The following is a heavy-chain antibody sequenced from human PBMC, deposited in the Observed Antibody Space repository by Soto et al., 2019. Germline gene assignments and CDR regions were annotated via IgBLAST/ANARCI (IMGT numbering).Heavy chain of an antibody. CDR3: ARYKRRGYDDFDC. CDR1: GGSISSYY. V-gene: IGHV4-59*08. D-gene: IGHD5-12*01. J-gene: IGHJ4*02. CDR2: ISYSGST. Sequence: QVQLQESGPGLVKPSETLSLTCTVSGGSISSYYWSWIRQPPGKGLEWIGYISYSGSTNYNPSLNRRVTISVDTSKNQFSLKLTSVTAADTAVYYRARYKRRGYDDFDCWGQGTLVTVSS.